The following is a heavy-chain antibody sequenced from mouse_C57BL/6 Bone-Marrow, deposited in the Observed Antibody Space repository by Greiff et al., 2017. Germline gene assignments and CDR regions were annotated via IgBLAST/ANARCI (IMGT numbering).Heavy chain of an antibody. Sequence: EVKLVESGGGLVKPGGSLKLSCAASGFTFSSYAMSWVRQTPEKRLEWVATIRDGGSYTYSPDNVKGRFPFSRDNAKNNLYMQMSPLKSEDTAMYYCARDYYGSWFAYWGQGTLVTVSA. CDR1: GFTFSSYA. CDR3: ARDYYGSWFAY. V-gene: IGHV5-4*01. J-gene: IGHJ3*01. CDR2: IRDGGSYT. D-gene: IGHD1-1*01.